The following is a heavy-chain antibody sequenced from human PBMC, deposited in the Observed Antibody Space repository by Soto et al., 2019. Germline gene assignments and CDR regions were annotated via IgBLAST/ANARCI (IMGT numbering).Heavy chain of an antibody. V-gene: IGHV3-33*01. CDR1: GFTFSSYG. Sequence: QVQLVESGGGVVQPGRSLRLSCAASGFTFSSYGMHWVRQAPGKGLEWVAVIWYDGSNKYYADSVKGRFTISRDNSKNPLYLQMNSLRAEDTAVYYGARDRSGSPSWFDPCGQGTLVTVSS. CDR2: IWYDGSNK. D-gene: IGHD3-10*01. J-gene: IGHJ5*02. CDR3: ARDRSGSPSWFDP.